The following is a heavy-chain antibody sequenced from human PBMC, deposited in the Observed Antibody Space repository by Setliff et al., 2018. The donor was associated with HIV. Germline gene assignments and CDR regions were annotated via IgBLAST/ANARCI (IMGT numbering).Heavy chain of an antibody. Sequence: SETLSLTCAVYGGSFSDYYWTWIRQPPGKGLEWIGEITHSGRTNFRPSLRSRVTMSRDTSKNQFSLKLSSVTAADTAVYYCARAGSGTRAPPRYWGQGTLVTVSS. CDR1: GGSFSDYY. CDR3: ARAGSGTRAPPRY. CDR2: ITHSGRT. D-gene: IGHD1-1*01. J-gene: IGHJ4*02. V-gene: IGHV4-34*01.